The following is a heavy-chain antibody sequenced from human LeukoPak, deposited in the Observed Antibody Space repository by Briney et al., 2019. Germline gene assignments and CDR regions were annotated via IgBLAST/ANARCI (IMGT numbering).Heavy chain of an antibody. V-gene: IGHV4-59*01. J-gene: IGHJ6*03. CDR1: GGSISSYH. D-gene: IGHD5-18*01. CDR2: IYSSGST. CDR3: ARDLGYSYPADYYYMDV. Sequence: SETLSLTCTVSGGSISSYHWSWIRQPPGKGLECIGYIYSSGSTNYNPSLKSRVTISVDTSKNQFSLKLSSVTAADTAVYYCARDLGYSYPADYYYMDVWGKGTTVTVSS.